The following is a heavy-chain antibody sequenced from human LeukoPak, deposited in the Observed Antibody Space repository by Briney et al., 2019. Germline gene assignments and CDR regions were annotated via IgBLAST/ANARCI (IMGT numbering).Heavy chain of an antibody. CDR3: AREFKGGDWSNRFDY. V-gene: IGHV3-7*01. Sequence: PGGSLRLSCAVSGFTFSSYWMSWVRQAPGKGLEWVANIKQDGSEKYYVDSVKGRFTISRDNAKNSLYLQMNSLRAEDTAVYYCAREFKGGDWSNRFDYWGQGTLVTVSS. CDR2: IKQDGSEK. J-gene: IGHJ4*02. D-gene: IGHD2-21*02. CDR1: GFTFSSYW.